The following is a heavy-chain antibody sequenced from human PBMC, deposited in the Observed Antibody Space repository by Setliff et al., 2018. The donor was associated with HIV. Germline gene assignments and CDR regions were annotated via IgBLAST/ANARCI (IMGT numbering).Heavy chain of an antibody. Sequence: SETLSLTCTVSGGSISSYDWSWIRQPAGKGLEWSGRIYTSRRTNYNPSLKSRVTMSVDTSKNQFSLKMSPVPAADTAVYYCARVRLTMIMMVDYFDQWGQGTLVTVSS. V-gene: IGHV4-4*07. D-gene: IGHD3-22*01. CDR3: ARVRLTMIMMVDYFDQ. J-gene: IGHJ4*02. CDR1: GGSISSYD. CDR2: IYTSRRT.